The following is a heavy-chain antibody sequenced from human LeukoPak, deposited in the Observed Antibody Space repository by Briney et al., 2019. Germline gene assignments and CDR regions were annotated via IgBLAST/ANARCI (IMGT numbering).Heavy chain of an antibody. CDR2: IKSDGYSL. CDR1: GFTSSSYW. V-gene: IGHV3-74*01. J-gene: IGHJ4*02. Sequence: GGSLRLSCAASGFTSSSYWMHWVRQAPGKGLVWVSRIKSDGYSLSYADSVKGRFTISRDNAKNTLYLEMNSLRAEDTAVYYCARLGYSSSWYYFDYWGQGTLVTVSS. D-gene: IGHD6-13*01. CDR3: ARLGYSSSWYYFDY.